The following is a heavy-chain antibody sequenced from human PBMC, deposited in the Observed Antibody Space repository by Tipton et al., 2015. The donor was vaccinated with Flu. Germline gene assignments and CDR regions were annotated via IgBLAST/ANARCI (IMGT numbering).Heavy chain of an antibody. CDR3: VRQNCGGDCFPDY. CDR2: IYPDDSDT. J-gene: IGHJ4*02. Sequence: QLVQSGAEVKKPGESLKISCKASGSSFSTYWIAWVRQMPGKGLEWMGIIYPDDSDTKYSPSFQGQVTFSADKSANAAYLQWSSLKASDTATYFCVRQNCGGDCFPDYWGQGTLVTVSS. CDR1: GSSFSTYW. D-gene: IGHD2-21*02. V-gene: IGHV5-51*01.